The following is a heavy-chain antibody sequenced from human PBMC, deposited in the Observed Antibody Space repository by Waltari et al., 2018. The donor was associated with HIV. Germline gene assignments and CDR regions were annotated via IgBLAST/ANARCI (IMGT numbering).Heavy chain of an antibody. CDR3: ARRVYDFWSGSSMRWFDP. V-gene: IGHV4-39*01. J-gene: IGHJ5*02. CDR2: IYYSGRT. CDR1: GGSISSSSYY. D-gene: IGHD3-3*01. Sequence: QLQLQESGPGLVKPSETLSLTCTVSGGSISSSSYYWGWIRQPPGKGLGWIGSIYYSGRTSYNPSLKSRVTISVDTSKNQFSLKLSSVTAADTAVYYCARRVYDFWSGSSMRWFDPWGQGTLVTVSS.